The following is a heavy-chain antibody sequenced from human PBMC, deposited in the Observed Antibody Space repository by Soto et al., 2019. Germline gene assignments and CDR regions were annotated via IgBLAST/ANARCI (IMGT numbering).Heavy chain of an antibody. V-gene: IGHV3-33*01. CDR2: IWYDGSNT. J-gene: IGHJ4*02. CDR1: GFIFSSFG. Sequence: PGGSLRLSCAASGFIFSSFGMHWVRQAPGKGLEWVAHIWYDGSNTYYADSVKGRFTISRDNSRNTLYPQMNSLRAEDTAVYHCVRDLLGSGGHFDFWGQGTLGTVSS. CDR3: VRDLLGSGGHFDF. D-gene: IGHD7-27*01.